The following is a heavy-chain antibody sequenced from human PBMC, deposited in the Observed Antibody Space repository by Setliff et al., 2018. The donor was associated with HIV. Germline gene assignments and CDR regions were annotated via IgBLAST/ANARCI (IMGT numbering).Heavy chain of an antibody. D-gene: IGHD3-22*01. J-gene: IGHJ3*02. Sequence: SETLSLTCTVPGDSISTNSPYWAWIRQSPGKGLEWIGTIFYSGFTYYNPSLKSRVSIAVDTSKNQISLRLSSVTVADTAVYYCARHWDYDRSSSYFRAFDIWGQGTMVTV. CDR1: GDSISTNSPY. V-gene: IGHV4-39*01. CDR3: ARHWDYDRSSSYFRAFDI. CDR2: IFYSGFT.